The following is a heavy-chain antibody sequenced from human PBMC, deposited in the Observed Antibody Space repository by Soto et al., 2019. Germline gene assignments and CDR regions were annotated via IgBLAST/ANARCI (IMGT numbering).Heavy chain of an antibody. J-gene: IGHJ4*02. D-gene: IGHD2-15*01. CDR3: ARVGGVAARTFDY. Sequence: SETLSLTCTVSGGSISPFYWSWVRQPPGKGLEWIGYLYYSGNTNYNPSLKSRVTISVDASKNQVSLRLTSVTAADTAVYYCARVGGVAARTFDYWGQGTLVTVSS. V-gene: IGHV4-59*01. CDR1: GGSISPFY. CDR2: LYYSGNT.